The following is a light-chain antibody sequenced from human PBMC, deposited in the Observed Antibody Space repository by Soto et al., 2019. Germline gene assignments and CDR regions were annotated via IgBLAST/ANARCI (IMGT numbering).Light chain of an antibody. CDR3: QQYNILPPVT. CDR1: QSVSSSY. Sequence: NVFTPSPFTLSLTPGKRATLSFRASQSVSSSYLAWYQQKPGQAPRLLIYGASTRDTAIPARFSGSGSGTDFTLTISSLEPEDSATYYCQQYNILPPVTFGGGTRVDIK. J-gene: IGKJ4*01. V-gene: IGKV3D-7*01. CDR2: GAS.